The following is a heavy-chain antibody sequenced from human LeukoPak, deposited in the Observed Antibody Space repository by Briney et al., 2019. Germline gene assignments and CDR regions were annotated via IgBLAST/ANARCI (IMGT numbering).Heavy chain of an antibody. CDR1: GGSISSYY. D-gene: IGHD5-18*01. J-gene: IGHJ4*02. V-gene: IGHV4-59*01. CDR3: ASLDTAMGIFDY. CDR2: IYYSGST. Sequence: KTSETLSLTCTVSGGSISSYYWSWIRQPPGKGLEWIGYIYYSGSTNYNPSLKSRVTISVNTSKNQFSLKLSSVTAADTAVYYCASLDTAMGIFDYWGQGTLVTVSS.